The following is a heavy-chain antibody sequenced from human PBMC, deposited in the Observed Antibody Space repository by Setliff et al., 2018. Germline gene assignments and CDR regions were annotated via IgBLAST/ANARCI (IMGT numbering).Heavy chain of an antibody. CDR2: ISSSSSYI. CDR1: GFTFRSYS. CDR3: ARVGGRAYYDFWSGYYTGGYYYYYYMDV. J-gene: IGHJ6*03. D-gene: IGHD3-3*01. V-gene: IGHV3-21*01. Sequence: LRLSCAASGFTFRSYSMNWVRQAPGKGLEWVSSISSSSSYIYYADSVKGRFTISRDNAKNSLYLQMNSLRAEDTAVYYCARVGGRAYYDFWSGYYTGGYYYYYYMDVWGKGTTVTVSS.